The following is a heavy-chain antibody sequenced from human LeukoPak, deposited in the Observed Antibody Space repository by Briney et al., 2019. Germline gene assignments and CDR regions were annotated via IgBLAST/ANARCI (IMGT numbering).Heavy chain of an antibody. CDR1: GFTVSSNY. Sequence: PGGSLRLSCAASGFTVSSNYMSWVRQAPGKGLEWVSVIYSGGSTYYADSVKGRFTISRDNSKNMLYFQMNSLRAEDTAVYYCASRSYGSGSLVFDYWGQGTLVTVSS. D-gene: IGHD3-10*01. CDR3: ASRSYGSGSLVFDY. J-gene: IGHJ4*02. CDR2: IYSGGST. V-gene: IGHV3-53*01.